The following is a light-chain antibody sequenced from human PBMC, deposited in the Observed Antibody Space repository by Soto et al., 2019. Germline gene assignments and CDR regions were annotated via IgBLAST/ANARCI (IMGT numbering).Light chain of an antibody. CDR2: GAS. V-gene: IGKV3-20*01. CDR3: QEYGSSKA. CDR1: QSVSSSS. J-gene: IGKJ4*01. Sequence: EIVLTQSPGTLSLSPGERATLSCRASQSVSSSSLAWYQQKPGQAPRLLIYGASSRAPGIPDRFSGSGSGTDVTLTISRLEPEDFAVYYCQEYGSSKAFGGGTKVEI.